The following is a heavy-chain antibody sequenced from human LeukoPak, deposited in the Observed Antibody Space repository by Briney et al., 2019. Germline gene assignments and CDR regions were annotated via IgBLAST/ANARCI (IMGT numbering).Heavy chain of an antibody. D-gene: IGHD1-26*01. CDR3: ARDRSYYRPFAFDI. CDR1: GGSISSSSYY. J-gene: IGHJ3*02. Sequence: SETLSLTCTVSGGSISSSSYYWGWIRQPPGKGLEWIGSIYYSGSTYYNPSLESRVTISVDTSKNQFSLKLSSVTAADTAVYCCARDRSYYRPFAFDIWGQGTMVTVSS. V-gene: IGHV4-39*07. CDR2: IYYSGST.